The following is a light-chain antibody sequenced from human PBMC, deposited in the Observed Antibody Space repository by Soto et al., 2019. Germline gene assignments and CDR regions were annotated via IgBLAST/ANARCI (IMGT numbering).Light chain of an antibody. Sequence: DIQLTQSPPFLSASVGDRVIITCRASQGISSYLAWYQQKRGKAPKLLIYAASTLQSGVPSRFSGSGSGTEFTLTIISLQPEDFATYYCQQLNDYPITFGQGTRLEI. V-gene: IGKV1-9*01. CDR2: AAS. CDR3: QQLNDYPIT. J-gene: IGKJ5*01. CDR1: QGISSY.